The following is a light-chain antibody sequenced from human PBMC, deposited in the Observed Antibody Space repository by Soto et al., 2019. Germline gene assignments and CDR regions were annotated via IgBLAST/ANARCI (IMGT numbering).Light chain of an antibody. Sequence: QSVRTQPPSASGTPGQTVSISCSGDYSNIGSNFVYWYQQLPGTAPKLLIYRNNQWPSGVPDRFSGSKSGTSASLAISGLRSEDEADYYCAKWDDFLSGYVFGTGTKVTVL. CDR2: RNN. CDR3: AKWDDFLSGYV. CDR1: YSNIGSNF. J-gene: IGLJ1*01. V-gene: IGLV1-47*01.